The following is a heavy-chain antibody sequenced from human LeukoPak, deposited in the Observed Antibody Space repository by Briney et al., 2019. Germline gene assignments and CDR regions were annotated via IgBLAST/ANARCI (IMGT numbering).Heavy chain of an antibody. CDR1: GGTFSSYA. V-gene: IGHV1-69*04. J-gene: IGHJ4*02. Sequence: SVKVSCKASGGTFSSYAISWVRQAPGQGLEWMGRIIPILGIANYAQKFQGRVTVTADKSTSTAYMELSSLRSEDTAVYYCARDAMIVVVTLFDYWGQGTLVTVSS. CDR2: IIPILGIA. CDR3: ARDAMIVVVTLFDY. D-gene: IGHD3-22*01.